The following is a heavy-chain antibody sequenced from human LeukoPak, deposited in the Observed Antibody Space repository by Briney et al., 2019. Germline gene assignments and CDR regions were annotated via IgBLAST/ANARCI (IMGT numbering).Heavy chain of an antibody. CDR2: IIPILGIA. D-gene: IGHD3-10*01. CDR1: GGTFSSYA. J-gene: IGHJ6*02. V-gene: IGHV1-69*04. Sequence: GASVKVSCKASGGTFSSYATSWVRQAPGQGLEWMGRIIPILGIANYAQKFQGRVTITADKSTSTAYMELSSLRSEDTAVYYCARDQPGNGSGRYYYYYGMDVWGQGTTVTVSS. CDR3: ARDQPGNGSGRYYYYYGMDV.